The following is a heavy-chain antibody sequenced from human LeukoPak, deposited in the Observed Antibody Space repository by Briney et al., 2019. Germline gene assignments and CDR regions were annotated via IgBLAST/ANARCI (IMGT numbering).Heavy chain of an antibody. CDR2: ISYDGSNK. CDR3: ARAGITMIVVVYFDY. CDR1: GFTFSSYA. D-gene: IGHD3-22*01. Sequence: GGSLRLSCAASGFTFSSYAMSWVRQAPGKGLEWVAVISYDGSNKYYADSVKGRFTISRDNSKNTLYLQMNSLRAEDTAVYYCARAGITMIVVVYFDYWGQGTLVTVSS. J-gene: IGHJ4*02. V-gene: IGHV3-30-3*01.